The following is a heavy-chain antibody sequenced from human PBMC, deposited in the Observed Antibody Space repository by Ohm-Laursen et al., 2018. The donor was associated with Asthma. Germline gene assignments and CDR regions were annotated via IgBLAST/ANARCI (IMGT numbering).Heavy chain of an antibody. D-gene: IGHD3-10*01. Sequence: SETLSLTCTVSSASFSSDSYYWGWIRQPPEKRLEWIGSIYYTGSPTYSPSLKTRFTISVDTSKNQFSRRLRSVTAADTAVYYCARQAHYLTSGSYYSTFDSWGQGTLVTVSS. CDR3: ARQAHYLTSGSYYSTFDS. V-gene: IGHV4-39*01. CDR1: SASFSSDSYY. CDR2: IYYTGSP. J-gene: IGHJ4*02.